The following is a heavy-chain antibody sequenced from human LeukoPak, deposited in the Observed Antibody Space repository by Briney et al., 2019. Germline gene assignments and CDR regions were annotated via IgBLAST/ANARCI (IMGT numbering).Heavy chain of an antibody. CDR1: GDSVSSNSAA. CDR2: TYYRSKWYN. J-gene: IGHJ6*02. CDR3: ARGKIVVVPAAMDYYYYGVDV. D-gene: IGHD2-2*01. V-gene: IGHV6-1*01. Sequence: SQTLSVTCAISGDSVSSNSAAWNWIRQSPSRGLEWLGRTYYRSKWYNDYAVSVKSRITINPDTSKNQFSLQLNSVTPEDTAVYYCARGKIVVVPAAMDYYYYGVDVWGQGTTVTVSS.